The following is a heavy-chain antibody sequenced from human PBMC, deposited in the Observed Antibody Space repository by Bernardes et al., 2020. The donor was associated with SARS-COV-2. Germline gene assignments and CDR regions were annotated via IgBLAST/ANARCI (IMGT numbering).Heavy chain of an antibody. J-gene: IGHJ4*02. CDR3: ARNYSTSHDY. V-gene: IGHV4-34*01. CDR2: FNPDEGT. CDR1: GGSLRGYF. D-gene: IGHD6-13*01. Sequence: SETLSLTCAVSGGSLRGYFWTWIRQPPGKGLEWIGEFNPDEGTRYNPSLKSRLTMSGDTSKSLFYLNLTSVTAADTAVYYCARNYSTSHDYWGQGALVPVSS.